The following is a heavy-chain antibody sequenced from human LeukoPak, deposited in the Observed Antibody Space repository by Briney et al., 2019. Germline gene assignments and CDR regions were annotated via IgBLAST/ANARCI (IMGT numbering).Heavy chain of an antibody. J-gene: IGHJ5*02. Sequence: PSETLSLTCTVSGGSISSCYWSWIRQPPGKGLEWIGYIYYSGSTNYNPSLKSRVTISVDTSKNQFSLKLSSVTAADTAVYYCARAGPGYSRVPHWFDPWGQGTLVTVSS. D-gene: IGHD6-13*01. CDR3: ARAGPGYSRVPHWFDP. CDR2: IYYSGST. CDR1: GGSISSCY. V-gene: IGHV4-59*08.